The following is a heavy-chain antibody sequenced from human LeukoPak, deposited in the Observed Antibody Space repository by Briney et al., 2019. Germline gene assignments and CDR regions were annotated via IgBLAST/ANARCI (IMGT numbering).Heavy chain of an antibody. Sequence: SVKVSCKASGGTFSSYAISWVRQAPGQGLEWMGRIIPIFGTANYAQKFQGRVTITTDESTSTAYMELSSLRSEDTAVYYCARDGHPHDCGDYGAFDIWGQGTMVTVSS. J-gene: IGHJ3*02. CDR2: IIPIFGTA. D-gene: IGHD4-17*01. CDR3: ARDGHPHDCGDYGAFDI. V-gene: IGHV1-69*05. CDR1: GGTFSSYA.